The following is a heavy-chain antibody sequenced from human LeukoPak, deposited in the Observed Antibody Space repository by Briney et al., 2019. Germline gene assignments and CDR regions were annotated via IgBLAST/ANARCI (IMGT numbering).Heavy chain of an antibody. CDR1: GFTFSSYS. D-gene: IGHD3-22*01. CDR2: IRYDGSNK. Sequence: GGSVRLSCAASGFTFSSYSMHWVRQAPGKGLEWVAFIRYDGSNKYYADSVKCRFTISRDNAKNSLYLQMNSLRAEDTAVYYCATSYDSSGYYWGFDYWGQGTLVTVSS. V-gene: IGHV3-30*02. J-gene: IGHJ4*02. CDR3: ATSYDSSGYYWGFDY.